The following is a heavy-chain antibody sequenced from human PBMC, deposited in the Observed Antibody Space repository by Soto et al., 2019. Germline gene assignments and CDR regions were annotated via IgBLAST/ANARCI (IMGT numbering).Heavy chain of an antibody. D-gene: IGHD3-22*01. CDR1: GFTFRNYG. V-gene: IGHV3-48*01. J-gene: IGHJ3*01. CDR3: ARDQLYYNDISGRPLNAFDV. CDR2: IGLGSSTK. Sequence: GGSLRLSCAASGFTFRNYGMNWVRQAPGKGLEWVSYIGLGSSTKYYADSVVGRFTISRDNAKNSLYLQMNSLRAEDTAVYYCARDQLYYNDISGRPLNAFDVWGQGTMVTVSS.